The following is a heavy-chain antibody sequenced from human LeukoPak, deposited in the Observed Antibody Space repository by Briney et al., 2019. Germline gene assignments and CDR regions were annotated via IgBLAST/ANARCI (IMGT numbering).Heavy chain of an antibody. CDR3: ARAMTMGAFDY. CDR2: IIPFSGTS. D-gene: IGHD4/OR15-4a*01. J-gene: IGHJ4*02. Sequence: SVKVSCKASGGTFSSYSVSWVRQAPGQGLEWMGRIIPFSGTSNYAQKFQGRVTISTGGSTTTAYMELSSLRSEDTAVYYCARAMTMGAFDYWGQGTPVTVSS. CDR1: GGTFSSYS. V-gene: IGHV1-69*05.